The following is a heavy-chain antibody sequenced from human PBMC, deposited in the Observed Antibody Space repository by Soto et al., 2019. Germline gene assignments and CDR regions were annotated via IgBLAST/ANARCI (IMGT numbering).Heavy chain of an antibody. CDR3: AQSKWALLGAFEV. V-gene: IGHV2-5*02. CDR1: GFTLSASEVG. CDR2: VYGDDDK. J-gene: IGHJ3*01. D-gene: IGHD3-22*01. Sequence: QITLKESGPTLVKPTQTLTLTCTFSGFTLSASEVGVGWIRQPPGKALEWLALVYGDDDKLYTPSLHARLTIRKDTATHQVVLTMTRTDPVATATYYCAQSKWALLGAFEVWGQGIKVTVSS.